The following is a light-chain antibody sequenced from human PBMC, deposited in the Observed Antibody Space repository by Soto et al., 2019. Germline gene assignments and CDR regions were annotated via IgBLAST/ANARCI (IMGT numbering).Light chain of an antibody. CDR3: QQYNQWPRT. V-gene: IGKV3-15*01. CDR1: QSVSSN. Sequence: EIEMTQSPATLSVSPGERATLSCRASQSVSSNLAWYQKKPGQAPRLLIYAISTGATGIPARFSGSGSGTEFTLIISSLQSEDFAVYYCQQYNQWPRTFGQGTTVEIK. J-gene: IGKJ1*01. CDR2: AIS.